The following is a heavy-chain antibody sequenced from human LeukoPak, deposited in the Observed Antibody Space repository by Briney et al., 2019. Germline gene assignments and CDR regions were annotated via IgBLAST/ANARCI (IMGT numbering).Heavy chain of an antibody. V-gene: IGHV4-30-2*01. D-gene: IGHD2-2*01. CDR2: IYHSGST. J-gene: IGHJ5*02. Sequence: SQTLSLTCAVYGGSFSGYYWSWIRQPPGKGLEWIGYIYHSGSTYYNPSLKSRVTISVDRSKNQFSLKLSSVTAADTAVYYCARDLASYCSSTSCWFPWGQGTLVTVSS. CDR1: GGSFSGYY. CDR3: ARDLASYCSSTSCWFP.